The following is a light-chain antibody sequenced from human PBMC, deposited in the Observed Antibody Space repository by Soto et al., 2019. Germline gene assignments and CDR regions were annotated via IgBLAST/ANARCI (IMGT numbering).Light chain of an antibody. CDR2: DVS. J-gene: IGLJ1*01. CDR1: SSDVGGYNH. CDR3: SSYAGSKYDV. V-gene: IGLV2-8*01. Sequence: QSALTQPPSASGSPGQSVTISCTGTSSDVGGYNHVSWYQQHPGKAPKVMIYDVSKRPSGVPDRFSGSKSGNTASLTVSGLQAEDKADYYCSSYAGSKYDVFGTGTKLTVL.